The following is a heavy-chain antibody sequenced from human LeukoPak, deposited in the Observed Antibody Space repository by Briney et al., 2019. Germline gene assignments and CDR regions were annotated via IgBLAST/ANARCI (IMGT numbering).Heavy chain of an antibody. D-gene: IGHD6-19*01. CDR2: IIPILGIA. Sequence: GASVKVSCKASGYTFTSYGISWVRQAPGQGLEWMGRIIPILGIANYAQKFQGRVTITADISTSTAYMELSSLRSEDTAVYHCARAQILYSSGWYGADYWGQGTLVTVSS. CDR3: ARAQILYSSGWYGADY. CDR1: GYTFTSYG. V-gene: IGHV1-69*04. J-gene: IGHJ4*02.